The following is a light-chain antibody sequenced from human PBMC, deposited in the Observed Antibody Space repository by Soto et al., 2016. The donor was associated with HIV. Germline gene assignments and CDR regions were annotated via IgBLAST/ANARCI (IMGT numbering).Light chain of an antibody. V-gene: IGKV1-16*01. Sequence: IQMTQSPSSLSASVGDTVTITCRASQDINNYLAWFQQKPGKAPKLLIYKASSLESGVPSRFSGSGSGTEFTLTISSLQPDDFATYYCQQYESFWTFGQGTKVELK. CDR3: QQYESFWT. CDR2: KAS. J-gene: IGKJ1*01. CDR1: QDINNY.